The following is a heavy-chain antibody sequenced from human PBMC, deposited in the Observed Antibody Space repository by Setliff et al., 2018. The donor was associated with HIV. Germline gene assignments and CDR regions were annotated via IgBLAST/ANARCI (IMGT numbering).Heavy chain of an antibody. Sequence: ASVKVSCKASGYNFINDGISWVRQAPGQGLEWMGWISVFNGGTTYAQNLQGRFTMTSDTSTTTAYMELRNLRSDDTAVYYCASGYQYDSSGYYYVTPIDYWGQGTLVTVSS. CDR1: GYNFINDG. D-gene: IGHD3-22*01. J-gene: IGHJ4*02. CDR2: ISVFNGGT. CDR3: ASGYQYDSSGYYYVTPIDY. V-gene: IGHV1-18*01.